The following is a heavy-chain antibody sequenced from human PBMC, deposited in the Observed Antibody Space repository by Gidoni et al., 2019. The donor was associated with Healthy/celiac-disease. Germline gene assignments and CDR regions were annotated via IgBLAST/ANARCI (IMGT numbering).Heavy chain of an antibody. CDR2: INTNTGNP. J-gene: IGHJ3*02. D-gene: IGHD3-22*01. V-gene: IGHV7-4-1*02. Sequence: QVQLVQSGSELKKPGASVKVSCKASGFTFTGYAMNWVRQAPGQGLEWMGWINTNTGNPTYAQGFTGRFVFSLDTSVSTAYLQISSLKAEDTAIYYCAGSDYYDSSDYDAFDMWGQGTMVTVSS. CDR1: GFTFTGYA. CDR3: AGSDYYDSSDYDAFDM.